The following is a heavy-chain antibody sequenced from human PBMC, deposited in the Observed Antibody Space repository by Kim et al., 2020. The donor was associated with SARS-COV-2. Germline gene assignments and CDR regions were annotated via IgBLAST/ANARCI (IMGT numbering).Heavy chain of an antibody. CDR3: ARERGFYDSSGYFDY. D-gene: IGHD3-22*01. J-gene: IGHJ4*02. V-gene: IGHV4-59*01. Sequence: PSLKSRVTISVDTSKNQFSLKLSSVTAADTAVYYCARERGFYDSSGYFDYWGQGTLVTVSS.